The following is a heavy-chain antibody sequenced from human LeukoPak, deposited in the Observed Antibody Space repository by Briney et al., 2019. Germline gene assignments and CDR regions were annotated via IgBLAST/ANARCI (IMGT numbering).Heavy chain of an antibody. Sequence: SQTLSLTCVISGDSVSSNNAAWNWIRQSPSRGLEWLGRTYYRSKWYNGYAVSVKSRITINPDTSKNQFSLQLNSVTPEDTAVYYCARGGCNYTSCYDSQYYMDVWGKGTTVTVSS. J-gene: IGHJ6*03. CDR3: ARGGCNYTSCYDSQYYMDV. CDR1: GDSVSSNNAA. V-gene: IGHV6-1*01. CDR2: TYYRSKWYN. D-gene: IGHD2-2*01.